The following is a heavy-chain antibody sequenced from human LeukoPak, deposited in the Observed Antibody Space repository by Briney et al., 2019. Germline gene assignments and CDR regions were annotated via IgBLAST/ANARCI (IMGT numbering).Heavy chain of an antibody. CDR1: GGSISSSRYY. Sequence: SETLSLTCTVSGGSISSSRYYWGWIRQPPGKGLEWIGSIYYSGRTYYNPSLKSRLTISVDTSKNQFSLKLSSVTAADTAVYYCAKHGGYDSSGYWFDPWGQGTLVTVSS. V-gene: IGHV4-39*01. J-gene: IGHJ5*02. D-gene: IGHD3-22*01. CDR3: AKHGGYDSSGYWFDP. CDR2: IYYSGRT.